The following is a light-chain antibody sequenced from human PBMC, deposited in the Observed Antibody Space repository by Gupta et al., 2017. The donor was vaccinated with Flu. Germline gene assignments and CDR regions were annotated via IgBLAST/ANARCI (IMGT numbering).Light chain of an antibody. CDR1: SSNIGSNT. CDR2: SNN. Sequence: SVLTQPPSASGTPGQRVTISCSGSSSNIGSNTVNWYQQRPGTAPKLLMYSNNQRPSGVPDRFSGSKSGTSASLAISGLQSEDEADYYCAAWDDSLNVPVFGGGTKLTVL. V-gene: IGLV1-44*01. J-gene: IGLJ3*02. CDR3: AAWDDSLNVPV.